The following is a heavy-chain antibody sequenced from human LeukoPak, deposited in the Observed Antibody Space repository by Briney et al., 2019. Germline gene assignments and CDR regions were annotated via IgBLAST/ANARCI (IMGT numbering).Heavy chain of an antibody. Sequence: PGGSLRLSCAASGFTFSSYAMSWVRQAPGKGLEWVSTISGGGGSTYYSDSVKGRFTISRDNSKNTLYLQMNSLRAEDTAVYYCAKDQAYDILTGYLYYYYYMDVWGKGTTVTISS. CDR1: GFTFSSYA. CDR3: AKDQAYDILTGYLYYYYYMDV. CDR2: ISGGGGST. V-gene: IGHV3-23*01. D-gene: IGHD3-9*01. J-gene: IGHJ6*03.